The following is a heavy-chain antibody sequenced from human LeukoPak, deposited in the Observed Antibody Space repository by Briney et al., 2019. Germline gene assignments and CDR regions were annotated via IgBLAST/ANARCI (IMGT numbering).Heavy chain of an antibody. CDR2: INWNGGST. V-gene: IGHV3-20*04. D-gene: IGHD6-13*01. Sequence: PGGSLRLSCAASGFTFDDYGMSWVRQAPGKGLEWVSGINWNGGSTGYADSVKGRFTISRDNAKNSPYLQMNSLRAEDTALYYCARSSWYEIYYYYYMDVWGKGTTVALSS. CDR3: ARSSWYEIYYYYYMDV. CDR1: GFTFDDYG. J-gene: IGHJ6*03.